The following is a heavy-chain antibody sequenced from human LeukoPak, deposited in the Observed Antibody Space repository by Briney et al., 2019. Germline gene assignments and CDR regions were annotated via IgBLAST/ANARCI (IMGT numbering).Heavy chain of an antibody. J-gene: IGHJ4*02. CDR1: GGSISSYY. Sequence: SETLSLTCTVSGGSISSYYWNWIRQPPGKGLEWIEFIYYSGSTNYNPSLKSRVTMSVDTSKNQFSLKLSSVTAADTAVYYCATTTLSLDDYWGQGTLVTVSS. CDR2: IYYSGST. CDR3: ATTTLSLDDY. D-gene: IGHD1-14*01. V-gene: IGHV4-59*12.